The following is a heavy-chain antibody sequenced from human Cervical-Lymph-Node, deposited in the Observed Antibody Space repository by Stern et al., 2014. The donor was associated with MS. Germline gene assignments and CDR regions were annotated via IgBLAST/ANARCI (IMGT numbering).Heavy chain of an antibody. J-gene: IGHJ4*02. D-gene: IGHD3-10*01. CDR3: VRADGSTDDF. CDR1: GFIFSDYY. Sequence: VQLVESGGGFVKPGGSLRLSCTVSGFIFSDYYMSWIRQAPGKGLAWISYISSSGSLRHYADSVKGRFTISRDNAKNSLSLQINSLRAEDTAVYYCVRADGSTDDFWGQGTLVTVSS. CDR2: ISSSGSLR. V-gene: IGHV3-11*01.